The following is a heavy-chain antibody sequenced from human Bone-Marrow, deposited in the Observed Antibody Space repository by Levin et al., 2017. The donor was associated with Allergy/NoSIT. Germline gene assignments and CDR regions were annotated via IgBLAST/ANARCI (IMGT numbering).Heavy chain of an antibody. Sequence: PGGSLRLSCAAAGFTFSSYAMHWVRQAPGKGLEWVAVISYDRNNKYYADSVKGRFTVSRDNSISTDNSKHMLYLQMNGLRVEDTAVYYCARGGLAAAGIWSYHYGLDVWGQGTTVTVSS. D-gene: IGHD6-13*01. CDR3: ARGGLAAAGIWSYHYGLDV. V-gene: IGHV3-30*01. CDR1: GFTFSSYA. J-gene: IGHJ6*02. CDR2: ISYDRNNK.